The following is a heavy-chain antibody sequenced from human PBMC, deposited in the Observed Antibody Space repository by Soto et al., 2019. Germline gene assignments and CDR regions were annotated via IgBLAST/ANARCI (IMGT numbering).Heavy chain of an antibody. CDR2: INAGNGNT. J-gene: IGHJ4*02. V-gene: IGHV1-3*01. Sequence: QVQLVQSGAEVKKPGASVKVSCKASGYTFTSYAMHWVRQAPGQRLEWMGWINAGNGNTKYSQKFQGRVTITRDTSASTAYMELSSLRSEDTAVYYCATQYYYGSGSYYRTFDYWGQGTLVTVSS. CDR1: GYTFTSYA. D-gene: IGHD3-10*01. CDR3: ATQYYYGSGSYYRTFDY.